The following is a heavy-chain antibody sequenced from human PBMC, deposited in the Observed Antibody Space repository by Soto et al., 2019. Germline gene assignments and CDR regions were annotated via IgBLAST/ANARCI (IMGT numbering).Heavy chain of an antibody. J-gene: IGHJ3*01. V-gene: IGHV3-23*01. Sequence: SGVSRRLSCVASGFTFSSYAMSWVRPVPGKGLEWVSTISDAAGSAYYVDSVKGRFTISRDNSKKTLYLQMNSLRAEDSAVYNCARPYGGKIGDAPDLWGPGTMVT. D-gene: IGHD4-17*01. CDR2: ISDAAGSA. CDR3: ARPYGGKIGDAPDL. CDR1: GFTFSSYA.